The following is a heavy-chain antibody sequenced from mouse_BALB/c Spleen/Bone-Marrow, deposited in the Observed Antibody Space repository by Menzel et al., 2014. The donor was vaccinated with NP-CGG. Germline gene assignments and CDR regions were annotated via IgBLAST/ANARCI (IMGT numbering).Heavy chain of an antibody. CDR2: IYPGSGNT. J-gene: IGHJ3*01. CDR3: XXSRGYAWMAY. V-gene: IGHV1-77*01. CDR1: GYTFTDYY. D-gene: IGHD2-2*01. Sequence: QVHVKQSGAELARPGASVKLSCKASGYTFTDYYINWVKQRTGQGLEWIGEIYPGSGNTYYNEKFKGKATLTADKSSSTAYMQLSSLTSEDSAXXXXXXSRGYAWMAYWGQGTLVTVSA.